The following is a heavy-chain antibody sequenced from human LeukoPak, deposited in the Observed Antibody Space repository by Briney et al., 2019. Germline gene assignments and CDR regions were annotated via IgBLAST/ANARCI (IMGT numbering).Heavy chain of an antibody. Sequence: GGSLRLSCTASGFMFSHYAVTWVRQTPGRGLEWVSSISGSGVTPYYADSVKGRFTISRDNSRDNSKNTLYLQMNSLRAEDTAVYYCAKGKYSSSSGQFDYWGQGTLVTVSS. CDR1: GFMFSHYA. CDR2: ISGSGVTP. CDR3: AKGKYSSSSGQFDY. J-gene: IGHJ4*02. V-gene: IGHV3-23*01. D-gene: IGHD6-6*01.